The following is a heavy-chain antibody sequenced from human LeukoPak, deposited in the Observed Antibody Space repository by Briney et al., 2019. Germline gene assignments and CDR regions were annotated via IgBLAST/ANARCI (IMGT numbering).Heavy chain of an antibody. Sequence: SETLSLTCTVSGGSISSYYWSWIRQPAGKGLEWIGRIYTSGSTNYNPSLKSRVTMSVDTSKNQFSLKLSSVTAADTAVYYCARDYIYYYGSGSFDYYYYYMDVWGKGTTVTVSS. V-gene: IGHV4-4*07. CDR3: ARDYIYYYGSGSFDYYYYYMDV. J-gene: IGHJ6*03. CDR1: GGSISSYY. D-gene: IGHD3-10*01. CDR2: IYTSGST.